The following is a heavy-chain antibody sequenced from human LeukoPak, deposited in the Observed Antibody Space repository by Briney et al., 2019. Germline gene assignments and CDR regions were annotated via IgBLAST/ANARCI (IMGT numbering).Heavy chain of an antibody. Sequence: GGSLRLSCAVSGFSFSSYNMNWVRQTPGQGLEWVSSITSGSSQIYYADSVKGRLTISRDNAKSSLYLQMNSLRAEDTAVYYCAELGITMIGGVWGKGTTVTISS. CDR2: ITSGSSQI. CDR1: GFSFSSYN. D-gene: IGHD3-10*02. J-gene: IGHJ6*04. V-gene: IGHV3-21*01. CDR3: AELGITMIGGV.